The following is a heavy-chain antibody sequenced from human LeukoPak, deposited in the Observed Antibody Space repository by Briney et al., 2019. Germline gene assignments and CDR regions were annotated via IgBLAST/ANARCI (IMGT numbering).Heavy chain of an antibody. CDR3: AINWGVYFDY. Sequence: SQTLSLTCAISGDSVSSSTAAWNWFRQSPSRGLEWLGRTYFRSKWYYGYAPSLKSRLTINPDTSKNQFSLQLNSVTPEDTAIYYCAINWGVYFDYWSQGTLVTVSA. J-gene: IGHJ4*02. D-gene: IGHD7-27*01. V-gene: IGHV6-1*01. CDR2: TYFRSKWYY. CDR1: GDSVSSSTAA.